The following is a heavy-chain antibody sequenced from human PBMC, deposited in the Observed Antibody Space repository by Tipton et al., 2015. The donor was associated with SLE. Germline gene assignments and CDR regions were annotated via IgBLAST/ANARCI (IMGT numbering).Heavy chain of an antibody. D-gene: IGHD3-16*02. Sequence: TLSLTCIVSSGSVNSGDFHWSWIRQHPGKGLEWIGNIYYDGSSSYNPSLESRLSISMDTSKNQFSLKLTSVTAADTAVYFCARLHPYTSGRLDTDGGRDYWGQGALVTVSS. CDR3: ARLHPYTSGRLDTDGGRDY. J-gene: IGHJ4*02. CDR2: IYYDGSS. V-gene: IGHV4-31*03. CDR1: SGSVNSGDFH.